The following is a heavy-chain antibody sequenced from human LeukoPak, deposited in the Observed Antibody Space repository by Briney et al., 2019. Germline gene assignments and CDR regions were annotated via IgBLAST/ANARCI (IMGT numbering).Heavy chain of an antibody. J-gene: IGHJ4*02. CDR1: GFTFSSYA. Sequence: GGSLRLSCAASGFTFSSYAMSWVRQAPGKGLVWVSRINSDGSSTSYADSVKGRFTISRDNAKNTLYLQMNSLRAEDTAVYYCASDPVAGIFDYWGQGTLVTVSS. V-gene: IGHV3-74*01. CDR3: ASDPVAGIFDY. CDR2: INSDGSST. D-gene: IGHD6-19*01.